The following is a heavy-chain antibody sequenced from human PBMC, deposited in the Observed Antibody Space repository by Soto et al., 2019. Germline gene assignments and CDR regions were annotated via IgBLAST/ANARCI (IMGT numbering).Heavy chain of an antibody. J-gene: IGHJ6*02. CDR2: ILNDGSNR. V-gene: IGHV3-33*01. D-gene: IGHD3-10*01. CDR1: EFTFSNYG. Sequence: QVQLVESGGGVVQPGRSLRLSCAASEFTFSNYGMHWVRQAPGKGLERVAVILNDGSNRYHADSVKDRFTISRDNSKNTLYLQMNSLRAEDTAVHYCARDDEYSGNGMDVWGQGTTVTVS. CDR3: ARDDEYSGNGMDV.